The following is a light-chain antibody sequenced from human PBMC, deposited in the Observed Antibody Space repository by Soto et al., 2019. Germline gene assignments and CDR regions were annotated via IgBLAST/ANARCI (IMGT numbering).Light chain of an antibody. J-gene: IGLJ2*01. CDR2: EGS. Sequence: QSVLTQPASVSGSPGQSITISCTGTSSDVGSYNLVSWYQQHPGKAPKLMIYEGSKRPSGVSDRFSGSKSGNTASLTISGLQAEDEADYYCSSYSVIITLIFGGGTKVTVL. CDR1: SSDVGSYNL. CDR3: SSYSVIITLI. V-gene: IGLV2-23*01.